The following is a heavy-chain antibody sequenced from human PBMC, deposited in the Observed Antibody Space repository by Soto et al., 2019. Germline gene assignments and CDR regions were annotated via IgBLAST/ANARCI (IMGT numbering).Heavy chain of an antibody. CDR3: ARDTFYSREGGR. J-gene: IGHJ4*02. D-gene: IGHD3-22*01. V-gene: IGHV3-30-3*01. Sequence: PGGSLRLSCAAPGFTFSSYAMHWVRQAPGKGLEWVAVISYDGSNKYYADSVKGRFTISRDNSKNTLYLQMNSLGAEDTAVYYCARDTFYSREGGRWGQGTLVTVSS. CDR1: GFTFSSYA. CDR2: ISYDGSNK.